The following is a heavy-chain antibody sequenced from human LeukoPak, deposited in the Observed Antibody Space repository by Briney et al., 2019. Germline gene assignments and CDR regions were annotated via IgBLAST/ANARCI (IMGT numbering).Heavy chain of an antibody. V-gene: IGHV1-18*01. CDR2: ISAYNGNT. Sequence: GASVKVSCKASAYTFTSYGISWVRYAPGQGLEWMGWISAYNGNTNYAQKLQGRVTMTTDTSTSTAYMELRSLRSDDTAVYYCARDYTRGYSYGYDAFDIWGQGTMVTVSS. D-gene: IGHD5-18*01. J-gene: IGHJ3*02. CDR3: ARDYTRGYSYGYDAFDI. CDR1: AYTFTSYG.